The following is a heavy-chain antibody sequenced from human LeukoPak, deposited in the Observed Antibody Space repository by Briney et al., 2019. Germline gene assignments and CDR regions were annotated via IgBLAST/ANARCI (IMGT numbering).Heavy chain of an antibody. CDR1: DASITSHY. CDR3: ARGHYDILTGYYRTLYFDY. CDR2: IFYNGNT. J-gene: IGHJ4*02. V-gene: IGHV4-59*11. Sequence: SETLSLTCTVSDASITSHYWSWIRQPPGKGLEWIGYIFYNGNTNYNPSLKSRITISVDTSKNQFSLKLSSVTAADTAVYYCARGHYDILTGYYRTLYFDYWGQGTLVTVSS. D-gene: IGHD3-9*01.